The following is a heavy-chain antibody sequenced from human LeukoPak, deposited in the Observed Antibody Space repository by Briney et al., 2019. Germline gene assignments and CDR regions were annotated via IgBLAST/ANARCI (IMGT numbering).Heavy chain of an antibody. CDR3: ARVGGGYYGALDY. V-gene: IGHV1-3*04. Sequence: ASVKVSCKASGYTFTSCAIHWVRQAPGQRLEWMGWINTGNGNTKYSQKFQGRVTITRDTSASTAYMELSSLRSEDTAAYYCARVGGGYYGALDYWGQGTLVTVSS. D-gene: IGHD3-10*01. CDR1: GYTFTSCA. J-gene: IGHJ4*02. CDR2: INTGNGNT.